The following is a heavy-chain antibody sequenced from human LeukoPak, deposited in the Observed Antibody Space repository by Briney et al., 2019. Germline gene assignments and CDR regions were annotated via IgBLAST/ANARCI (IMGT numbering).Heavy chain of an antibody. J-gene: IGHJ4*02. CDR2: IFHSGST. D-gene: IGHD6-25*01. CDR3: ARGGLRLPFDY. Sequence: GSLRLSCAASGFTFSSYEMNWVRQSPGKGLEWIGGIFHSGSTYYNPSLNSRVTISVDTSNNQFSLKLSSVTAADTAVYYCARGGLRLPFDYWGQGTLVTVSS. V-gene: IGHV4-38-2*01. CDR1: GFTFSSYE.